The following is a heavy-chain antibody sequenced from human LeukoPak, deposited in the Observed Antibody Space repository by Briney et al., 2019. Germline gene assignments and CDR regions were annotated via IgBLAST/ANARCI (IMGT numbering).Heavy chain of an antibody. CDR1: GYSFTSYW. CDR3: ARLGASYYYDSSSLGDH. J-gene: IGHJ4*02. V-gene: IGHV5-51*01. CDR2: IYPGDSDT. Sequence: GESLKISCKGSGYSFTSYWIGWVRQMPGKGLEWMGIIYPGDSDTRYSPSFQGQVTISADKSISTAYLQWSSLKASDTAMYYCARLGASYYYDSSSLGDHWGQGTLVTVSS. D-gene: IGHD3-22*01.